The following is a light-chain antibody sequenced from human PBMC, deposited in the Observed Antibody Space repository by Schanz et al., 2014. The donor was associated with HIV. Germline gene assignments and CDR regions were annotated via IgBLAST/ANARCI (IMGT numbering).Light chain of an antibody. J-gene: IGKJ2*01. Sequence: DIQLTQSPSFLSASVGDRVTITCRASQGISNYLAWYQQKPGKAPKLLISGASSLQSGVPSRFSGGGSGTHFTLTINGLQPDDFATYYCQQGDTFPTFGQGTNLE. CDR3: QQGDTFPT. CDR1: QGISNY. CDR2: GAS. V-gene: IGKV1-9*01.